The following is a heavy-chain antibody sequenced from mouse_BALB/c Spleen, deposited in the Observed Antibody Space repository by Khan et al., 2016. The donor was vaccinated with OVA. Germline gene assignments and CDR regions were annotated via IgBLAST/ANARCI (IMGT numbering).Heavy chain of an antibody. CDR1: GYTFSSYW. D-gene: IGHD1-1*01. J-gene: IGHJ3*01. CDR2: ILPGSGSN. CDR3: ARGNYYGSSSWFGY. V-gene: IGHV1-9*01. Sequence: QVQLQQSGAELMKPGASVKISCKATGYTFSSYWIEWVKQRPGHGLEWIGEILPGSGSNNYNEKFKGKATFTADTSSNTAYMQLSSLTSEDSAGYYWARGNYYGSSSWFGYWGQGTLVTVS.